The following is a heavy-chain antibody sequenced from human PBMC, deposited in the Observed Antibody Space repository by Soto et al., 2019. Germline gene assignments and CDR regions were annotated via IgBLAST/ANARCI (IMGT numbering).Heavy chain of an antibody. CDR1: GGSISSYY. CDR2: IYYSGST. J-gene: IGHJ4*02. V-gene: IGHV4-59*01. CDR3: ARDGSSGWQPSFDY. D-gene: IGHD6-19*01. Sequence: SETLSLTCTVSGGSISSYYWSWIRQPPGKGLEWIGYIYYSGSTNYNPSLKSRVTISVDTSKNQFSLKLSSVTAADTAVYYCARDGSSGWQPSFDYWGQGTLVTVSS.